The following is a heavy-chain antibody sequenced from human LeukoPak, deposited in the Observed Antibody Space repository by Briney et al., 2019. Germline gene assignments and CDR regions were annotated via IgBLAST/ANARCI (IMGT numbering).Heavy chain of an antibody. CDR2: INSDGSST. J-gene: IGHJ4*02. CDR1: GFTFSSYW. CDR3: ARAPRYYYDSSGYPDY. D-gene: IGHD3-22*01. V-gene: IGHV3-74*01. Sequence: GGSLRLSCAASGFTFSSYWMHWVRQAPGKGLVWVSRINSDGSSTSYADSVKGRFTISRDNAKSTLYLQMNSLRAEDTAVYYCARAPRYYYDSSGYPDYWGQGTLVTVSS.